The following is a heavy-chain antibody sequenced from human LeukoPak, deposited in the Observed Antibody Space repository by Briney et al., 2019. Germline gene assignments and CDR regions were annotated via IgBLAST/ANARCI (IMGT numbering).Heavy chain of an antibody. J-gene: IGHJ4*02. V-gene: IGHV3-21*01. Sequence: PGGSLRLSCAASGFTFSSYSMNWVRQAPGKGLEWVSSISSSSSYIYYADSVKGRFTISRDNAKNSLYLQMNSLRAEDTAVYYCARDPYYDSSEQYYFDYWGQGTLVTVSS. CDR3: ARDPYYDSSEQYYFDY. CDR1: GFTFSSYS. CDR2: ISSSSSYI. D-gene: IGHD3-22*01.